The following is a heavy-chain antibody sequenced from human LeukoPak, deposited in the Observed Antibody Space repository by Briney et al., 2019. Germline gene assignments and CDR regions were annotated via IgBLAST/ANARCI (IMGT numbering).Heavy chain of an antibody. CDR3: ATLGIAAAGTRNWFDP. CDR2: IIPILGIA. Sequence: ASVKVSCKASGGTFSSYAISWVRQAPGQGLEWMGRIIPILGIANYAQKFQGRVTITADKSTSTAYMELSGLRSEDTAVYYCATLGIAAAGTRNWFDPWGQGTLVTVSS. J-gene: IGHJ5*02. V-gene: IGHV1-69*04. D-gene: IGHD6-13*01. CDR1: GGTFSSYA.